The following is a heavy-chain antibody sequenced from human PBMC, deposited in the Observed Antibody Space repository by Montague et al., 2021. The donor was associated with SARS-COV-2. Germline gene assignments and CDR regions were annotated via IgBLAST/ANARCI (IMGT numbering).Heavy chain of an antibody. Sequence: CAISGDSVSGNIATWNWIRQSPSRGLEWLGRTYYRAKWYNDYAVSVKSRVIINPDTSNNRMSLQLNSVTPEDTAVYYCARAYCGGDCYFYWYFDLWGRGTLVTVSS. CDR2: TYYRAKWYN. D-gene: IGHD2-21*02. CDR1: GDSVSGNIAT. CDR3: ARAYCGGDCYFYWYFDL. V-gene: IGHV6-1*01. J-gene: IGHJ2*01.